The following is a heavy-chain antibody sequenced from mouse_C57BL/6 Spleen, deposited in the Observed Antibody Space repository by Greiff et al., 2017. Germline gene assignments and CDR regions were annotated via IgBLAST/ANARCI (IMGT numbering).Heavy chain of an antibody. V-gene: IGHV2-2*01. CDR2: IWSGGST. CDR1: GFSLTSYG. J-gene: IGHJ3*01. D-gene: IGHD2-5*01. Sequence: QVQLKESGPGLVQPSQSLSITCTVSGFSLTSYGVHWVRQSPGKGLEWLGVIWSGGSTDYNAAFISRLSISKDNSKSQVFFKMNSLQADDTAIYYCARNDYSNYAWFAYWGQGTLVTVSA. CDR3: ARNDYSNYAWFAY.